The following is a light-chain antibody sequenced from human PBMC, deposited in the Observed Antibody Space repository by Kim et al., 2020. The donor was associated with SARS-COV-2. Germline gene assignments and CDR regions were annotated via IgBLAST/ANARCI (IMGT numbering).Light chain of an antibody. CDR2: GAS. CDR3: QQFGSSPYT. CDR1: QTITSTS. Sequence: LSPGQRATLACRASQTITSTSLAWYKQKPGQAPRLLIYGASSRATGIPDRFSGSGSGTDFTLTITRLEPEDFAVYYCQQFGSSPYTFVQGTKLEI. J-gene: IGKJ2*01. V-gene: IGKV3-20*01.